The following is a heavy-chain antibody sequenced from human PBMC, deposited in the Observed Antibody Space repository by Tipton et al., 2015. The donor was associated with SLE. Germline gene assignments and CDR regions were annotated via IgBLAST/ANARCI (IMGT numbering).Heavy chain of an antibody. CDR3: ARVEDDYGDPGWFDP. CDR2: IYYSGST. V-gene: IGHV4-39*07. D-gene: IGHD4-17*01. Sequence: TLSLTCTVSGGSISSSSYYRGWIRQPPGKGLEWIGSIYYSGSTYYNPSLKSRVTISVDTSKNQFSLRLSSVTAADTAVYYCARVEDDYGDPGWFDPRGQGTLVTVSS. J-gene: IGHJ5*02. CDR1: GGSISSSSYY.